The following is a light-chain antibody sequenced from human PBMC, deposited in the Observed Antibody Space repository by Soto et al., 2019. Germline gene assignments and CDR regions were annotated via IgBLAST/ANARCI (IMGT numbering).Light chain of an antibody. CDR3: QQYNNWSPWT. J-gene: IGKJ2*02. CDR2: GAS. Sequence: EIVMTQSPATLSVSPGERTTLSCRASQSVSSNLAWYQQKPGQAPRLLIYGASTRATGIPARFSGSRSGTEFTLTISSLPSEDFAVYYCQQYNNWSPWTFGQGTDLEIK. V-gene: IGKV3-15*01. CDR1: QSVSSN.